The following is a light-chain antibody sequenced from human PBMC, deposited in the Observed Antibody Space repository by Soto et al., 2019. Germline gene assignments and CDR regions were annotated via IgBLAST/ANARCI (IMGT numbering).Light chain of an antibody. CDR3: QQYYTYPQT. CDR1: QGISRD. Sequence: AIRMTQSPSSFSSSTGDRVTITCRASQGISRDLAWYQQKPGKAPKLLIYAASTLQSGVPSRFSGSGSGTDFTLTISCLQAEDFATYYCQQYYTYPQTFGQGTKVEIK. J-gene: IGKJ1*01. V-gene: IGKV1-8*01. CDR2: AAS.